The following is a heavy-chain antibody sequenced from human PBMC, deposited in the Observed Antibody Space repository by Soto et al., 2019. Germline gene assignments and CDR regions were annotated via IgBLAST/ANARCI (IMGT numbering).Heavy chain of an antibody. CDR2: IYPSDSYT. J-gene: IGHJ3*02. D-gene: IGHD3-22*01. CDR3: ARHITMIVVAGAFDI. Sequence: SWIRQPPGKGLEWIGYIYPSDSYTNYSPSFQGHVTISADKSISTAYLQWSSLKASDTAMYYCARHITMIVVAGAFDIWGQGTMVTVSS. V-gene: IGHV5-10-1*01.